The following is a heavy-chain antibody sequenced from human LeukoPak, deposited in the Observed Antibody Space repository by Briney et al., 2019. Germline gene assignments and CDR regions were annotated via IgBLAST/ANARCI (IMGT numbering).Heavy chain of an antibody. D-gene: IGHD4/OR15-4a*01. CDR3: AKEDYGVSIPTLSPQFDH. CDR1: GFTFSSYA. Sequence: GGSLRLSCAASGFTFSSYAMHWVRQAPGKGLEWVAVISSDGTKKNYADSVKGRFTISRDNSKNTLYVDVNSLRDEDTAVYYCAKEDYGVSIPTLSPQFDHWGQGTLVAVSS. J-gene: IGHJ4*02. CDR2: ISSDGTKK. V-gene: IGHV3-30*18.